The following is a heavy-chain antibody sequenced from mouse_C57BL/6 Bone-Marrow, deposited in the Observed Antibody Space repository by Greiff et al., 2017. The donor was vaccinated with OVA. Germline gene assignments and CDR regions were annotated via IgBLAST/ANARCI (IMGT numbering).Heavy chain of an antibody. J-gene: IGHJ2*01. V-gene: IGHV5-6*02. D-gene: IGHD1-1*01. CDR1: GFTFSSYG. CDR2: ISSGGSYT. Sequence: DVMLVESGGDLVKPGGSLKLSCAASGFTFSSYGLSWVRQTPDKRLAWVATISSGGSYTYYPDSVKGRFTISRDNAKNTLYLQMSSLKSEDTAMYYCARHGDYGSFFDYWGQGTTLTVSS. CDR3: ARHGDYGSFFDY.